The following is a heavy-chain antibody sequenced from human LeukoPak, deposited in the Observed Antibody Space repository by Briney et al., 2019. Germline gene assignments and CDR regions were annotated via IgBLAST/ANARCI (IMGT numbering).Heavy chain of an antibody. J-gene: IGHJ4*02. CDR3: ARDDDTTGRYSRFDY. D-gene: IGHD3-22*01. Sequence: GGSLRLSCAASGFSFSAYSMSWVRQAPGKGLEWVAVMWSDGTKKYYADSVKGRFTVSRDTSKHTLYLQMSSLRAEDTAVYFCARDDDTTGRYSRFDYWGQGTLVTVSS. V-gene: IGHV3-33*08. CDR1: GFSFSAYS. CDR2: MWSDGTKK.